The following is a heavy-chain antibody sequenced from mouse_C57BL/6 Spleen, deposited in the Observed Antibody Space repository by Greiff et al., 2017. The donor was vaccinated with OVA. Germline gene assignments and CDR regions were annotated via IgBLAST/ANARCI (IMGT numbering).Heavy chain of an antibody. CDR1: GYTFTDYY. Sequence: EVKLQQSGPELVKPGASVKISCKASGYTFTDYYMNWVKQSHGKSLEWIGDINPNNGGTSYNQKFKGKATLTVDKSSSPAYMELRSLTSEDSAVYYCARSGGNYWFDYWGQGTTLTVSS. D-gene: IGHD2-1*01. CDR3: ARSGGNYWFDY. V-gene: IGHV1-26*01. CDR2: INPNNGGT. J-gene: IGHJ2*01.